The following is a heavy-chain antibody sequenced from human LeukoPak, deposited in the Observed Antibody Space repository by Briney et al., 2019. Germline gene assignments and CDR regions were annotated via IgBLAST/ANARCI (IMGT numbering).Heavy chain of an antibody. CDR2: LYSGGNA. V-gene: IGHV3-66*01. CDR1: GFTVSSNY. CDR3: ARDYYGSGSYAY. Sequence: GGSLRLFCAASGFTVSSNYMTWVRQAPGKGLEWVSVLYSGGNAFYAGSVKGRFTISRDTSKNTVYLQMNSLRVEDTAVYYCARDYYGSGSYAYWGQGTLVTVSS. D-gene: IGHD3-10*01. J-gene: IGHJ4*02.